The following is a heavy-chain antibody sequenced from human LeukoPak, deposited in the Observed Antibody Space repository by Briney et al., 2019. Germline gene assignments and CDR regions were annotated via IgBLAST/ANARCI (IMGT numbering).Heavy chain of an antibody. CDR2: INQSGST. CDR3: ARASHDYGVYSHFDY. D-gene: IGHD4-17*01. Sequence: TSETLSLTCAVYSGSFSNYYWSWIRQPPGKGLEWTGEINQSGSTNYNPSLKSRVTISVDTSKNQFSLKLSSVTAADTAVYYCARASHDYGVYSHFDYWGQGTLVTVSS. V-gene: IGHV4-34*01. J-gene: IGHJ4*02. CDR1: SGSFSNYY.